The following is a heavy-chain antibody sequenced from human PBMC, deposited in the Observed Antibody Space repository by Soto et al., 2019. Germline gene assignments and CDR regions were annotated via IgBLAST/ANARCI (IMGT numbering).Heavy chain of an antibody. V-gene: IGHV2-5*01. CDR1: GFSLSTSGVG. J-gene: IGHJ4*02. CDR2: IYWNDDK. D-gene: IGHD6-13*01. CDR3: AHILVYSSSWLLLDY. Sequence: SGPTLVNPTQTLTLTCTFSGFSLSTSGVGVGWIRQPPGKALEWLALIYWNDDKRYSPSLKSGLTITKDTSKNQVVLTMTNMDPVDTATYYCAHILVYSSSWLLLDYWGQGTLVTVSS.